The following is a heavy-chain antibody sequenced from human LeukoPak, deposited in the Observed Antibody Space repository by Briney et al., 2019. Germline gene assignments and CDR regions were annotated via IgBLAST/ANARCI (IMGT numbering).Heavy chain of an antibody. D-gene: IGHD3-3*01. CDR2: INPNSGGT. J-gene: IGHJ3*02. CDR1: GYTFTCYY. V-gene: IGHV1-2*02. Sequence: ASVKVSCKASGYTFTCYYMHWVRQAPGQGLEWMGWINPNSGGTNYAQKFQGRVTMTRDTSISTAYMELSRLRSDDTAVYYCARDLPREYYDFWSGYGDDAFDIWGQGTMVTVSS. CDR3: ARDLPREYYDFWSGYGDDAFDI.